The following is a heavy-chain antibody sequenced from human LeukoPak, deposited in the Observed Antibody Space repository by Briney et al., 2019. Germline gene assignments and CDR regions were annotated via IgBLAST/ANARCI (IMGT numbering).Heavy chain of an antibody. J-gene: IGHJ4*02. V-gene: IGHV1-24*01. Sequence: GASVKVSCKVSGYTLTELSMHWVRQAPGKGLKWMGGFDPEDGETIDAQKFQGRVTMTEDISTDTAYMELSSLRSEDTAVYYCATAVWGYCSGGSCFKTFDYWGQGTLVTVSS. CDR2: FDPEDGET. CDR3: ATAVWGYCSGGSCFKTFDY. CDR1: GYTLTELS. D-gene: IGHD2-15*01.